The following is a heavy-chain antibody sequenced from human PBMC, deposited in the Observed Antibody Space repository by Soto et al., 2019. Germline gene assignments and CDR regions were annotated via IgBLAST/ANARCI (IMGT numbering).Heavy chain of an antibody. CDR2: INHSGST. Sequence: QVQLQQWGAGLLKPSETLSLTCAVYGGSFSGYYWSWIRQPPGKGLEWIGEINHSGSTNYNPSLKSRVTISVDTSKNQFSLKLSSVTAADTAVYYCARSRRDIVVVPAAIIANSWISDVWGKGTTVTVSS. V-gene: IGHV4-34*01. D-gene: IGHD2-2*02. J-gene: IGHJ6*04. CDR3: ARSRRDIVVVPAAIIANSWISDV. CDR1: GGSFSGYY.